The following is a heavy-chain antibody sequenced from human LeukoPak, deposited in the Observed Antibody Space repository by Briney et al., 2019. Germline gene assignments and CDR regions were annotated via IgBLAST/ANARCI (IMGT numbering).Heavy chain of an antibody. D-gene: IGHD3-9*01. CDR1: GGSINSGGYY. Sequence: PSETLSLTCSVSGGSINSGGYYWNWIRQHPGKGLEWIGYIYNSGCTYYNPSLKGRVDISIDSANNLFSLKLTSVTAADTAVYFCARVSFAILTGFSWGQGILVTVSS. CDR3: ARVSFAILTGFS. V-gene: IGHV4-31*03. J-gene: IGHJ5*02. CDR2: IYNSGCT.